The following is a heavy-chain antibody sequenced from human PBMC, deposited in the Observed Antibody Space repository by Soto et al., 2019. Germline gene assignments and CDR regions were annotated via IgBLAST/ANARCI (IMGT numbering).Heavy chain of an antibody. Sequence: LSLTCSVSGGSISSGYYYWSWIRQPPGKGLEWIGYIYYSGSTNYNPSLKSRVTISVDTSKNQFSLKLSSVTAADTAVYYCARDTVYGGMSFDPWGQGTLVTVSS. CDR2: IYYSGST. CDR1: GGSISSGYYY. J-gene: IGHJ5*02. D-gene: IGHD4-17*01. V-gene: IGHV4-61*01. CDR3: ARDTVYGGMSFDP.